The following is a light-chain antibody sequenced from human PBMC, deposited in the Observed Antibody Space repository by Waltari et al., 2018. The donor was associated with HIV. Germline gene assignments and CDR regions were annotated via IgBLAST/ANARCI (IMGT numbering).Light chain of an antibody. CDR1: NRDIGKYNL. Sequence: QSALTQPASVSGSPGQSITISCTWTNRDIGKYNLVSWYQQHPGKVPKVLIFEFTTRPSGISHRFSGSKSDNTASLTISGLQAEDEADYYCSSYATGNTYVFGTGTSVTVL. J-gene: IGLJ1*01. V-gene: IGLV2-23*02. CDR3: SSYATGNTYV. CDR2: EFT.